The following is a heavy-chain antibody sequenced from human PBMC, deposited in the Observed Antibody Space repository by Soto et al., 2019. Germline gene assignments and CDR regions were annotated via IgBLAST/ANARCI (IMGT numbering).Heavy chain of an antibody. J-gene: IGHJ4*02. Sequence: QVQLVESGGGVVQPGRSLRLSCAASGFTFSSYGMHWVRQAPGKGLEWVAVIWYDGSNKYYADSVKGRFTISRDNSKNTLYLQMNSLRAEDTAVYYCARDQGGDFWSGYYTWFDYWGQGTLVTVSS. CDR3: ARDQGGDFWSGYYTWFDY. CDR1: GFTFSSYG. V-gene: IGHV3-33*01. CDR2: IWYDGSNK. D-gene: IGHD3-3*01.